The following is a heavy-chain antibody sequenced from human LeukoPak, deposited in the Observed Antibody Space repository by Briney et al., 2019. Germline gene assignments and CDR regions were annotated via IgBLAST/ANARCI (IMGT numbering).Heavy chain of an antibody. CDR2: IYYSGST. J-gene: IGHJ4*02. CDR1: GGSISSYY. CDR3: ARGYMITFGGVIVTPAFDY. Sequence: SETLSLTCTVSGGSISSYYWSWIRQPPGKGLEWIGYIYYSGSTNYNPSLKSRVTISVDTSKNQFSLKLSSVTAADTAVYYCARGYMITFGGVIVTPAFDYWGQGTLVTVFS. V-gene: IGHV4-59*01. D-gene: IGHD3-16*02.